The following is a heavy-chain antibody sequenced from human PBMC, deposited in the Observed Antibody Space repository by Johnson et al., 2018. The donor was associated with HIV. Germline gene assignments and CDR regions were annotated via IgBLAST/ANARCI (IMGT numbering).Heavy chain of an antibody. CDR1: GFTFSNAW. D-gene: IGHD6-6*01. CDR3: ATSQLALPPGVFDI. J-gene: IGHJ3*02. V-gene: IGHV3-30*03. Sequence: QVQLVESGGGLVQPGGSLRLSCAASGFTFSNAWMSWVRQAPGKGLEWVAVLSYDGRNIYYADSVKGRFTISRDNSKNTLYLQMNSLRAEDTAVYYCATSQLALPPGVFDIWGQGTMVTVSS. CDR2: LSYDGRNI.